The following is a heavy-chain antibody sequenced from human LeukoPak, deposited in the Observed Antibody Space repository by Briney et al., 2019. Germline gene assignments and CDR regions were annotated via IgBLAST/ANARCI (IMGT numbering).Heavy chain of an antibody. Sequence: GESLKISCKGSGYSFTIYWIGWVRQMPGKGLEWMGIIYPGDSDTRYSPSFQGQVTISADKSISTAYLQWSSLKASDTAMYYCARTTMVRGVITSFDYWGQGTLVTVSS. V-gene: IGHV5-51*01. CDR3: ARTTMVRGVITSFDY. CDR2: IYPGDSDT. J-gene: IGHJ4*02. CDR1: GYSFTIYW. D-gene: IGHD3-10*01.